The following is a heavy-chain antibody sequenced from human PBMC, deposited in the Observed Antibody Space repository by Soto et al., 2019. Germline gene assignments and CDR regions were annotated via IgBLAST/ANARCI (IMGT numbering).Heavy chain of an antibody. CDR2: ISGSGGST. CDR3: AESGITGNSYYYYGMDV. CDR1: GFTFSSYA. J-gene: IGHJ6*02. V-gene: IGHV3-23*01. D-gene: IGHD1-20*01. Sequence: EVQLLESGGGLVQPGGSLRLSCAASGFTFSSYAMSWVRQAPGKGLEWVSAISGSGGSTYYADSVKGRFTISRDNSKNTLYLQMNGLRAEDTAVYYCAESGITGNSYYYYGMDVWGQGTTVTVSS.